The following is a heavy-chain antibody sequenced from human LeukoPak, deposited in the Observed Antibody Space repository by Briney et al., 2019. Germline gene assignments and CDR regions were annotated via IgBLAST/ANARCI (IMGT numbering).Heavy chain of an antibody. D-gene: IGHD3-10*01. Sequence: PGGSLRLSCAASGFSFGSYWMTWVRQAPGKGLEWVANIKEDGSEKYYVDSVKGRFTISRDNAKNSLYLQMNSLRAEDTAVYYCARDLRSGDLRLDAFDIWGQGTMVTVSS. CDR3: ARDLRSGDLRLDAFDI. V-gene: IGHV3-7*01. J-gene: IGHJ3*02. CDR1: GFSFGSYW. CDR2: IKEDGSEK.